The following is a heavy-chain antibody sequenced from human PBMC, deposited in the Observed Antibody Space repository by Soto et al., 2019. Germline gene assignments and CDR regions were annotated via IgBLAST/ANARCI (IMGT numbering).Heavy chain of an antibody. CDR3: AIPARGWYSETDY. J-gene: IGHJ4*02. D-gene: IGHD6-19*01. Sequence: EVQLLESGGGLVQPGGSLRLSCAASGFTFSSYAMSWVRQAPGKGLEWVSAMSGSGGSTYYADSVKGRFTISRDNSKNTRYLQMNSLRAEDTAVYYCAIPARGWYSETDYWGQGTLVTVSS. CDR1: GFTFSSYA. CDR2: MSGSGGST. V-gene: IGHV3-23*01.